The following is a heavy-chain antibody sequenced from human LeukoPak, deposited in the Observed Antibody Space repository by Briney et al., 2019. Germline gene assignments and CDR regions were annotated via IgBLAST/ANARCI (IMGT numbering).Heavy chain of an antibody. D-gene: IGHD2-15*01. CDR2: IKSKVNGGTT. CDR3: TALGYPQYFHH. V-gene: IGHV3-15*01. CDR1: GFTFSDAW. Sequence: GGSLRLSCAASGFTFSDAWMTWVRQAPGKGLEWVGRIKSKVNGGTTDYAAPVKGRFTISRDDSKNTLYFQMNSLKTEDTAVYYCTALGYPQYFHHWGQGTLVTVSS. J-gene: IGHJ4*02.